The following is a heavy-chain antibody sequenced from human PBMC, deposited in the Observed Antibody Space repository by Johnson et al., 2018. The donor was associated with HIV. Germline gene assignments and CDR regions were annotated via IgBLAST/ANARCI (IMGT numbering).Heavy chain of an antibody. V-gene: IGHV3-30*02. CDR2: IRYDGSNK. J-gene: IGHJ3*02. D-gene: IGHD3-16*01. Sequence: QVQLVESGGGLIQPGGSLRFSCAASGFTFSSYGMHWVRQAPGKGLEWVAFIRYDGSNKYYADSVKGRFTISRDNSKNTLYLQMNSLRAEDTAVYYCAKDRLFGFRNDAFDIWGQGTMVTVSS. CDR3: AKDRLFGFRNDAFDI. CDR1: GFTFSSYG.